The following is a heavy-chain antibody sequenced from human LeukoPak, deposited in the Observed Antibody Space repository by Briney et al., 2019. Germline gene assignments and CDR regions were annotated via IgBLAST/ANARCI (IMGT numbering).Heavy chain of an antibody. J-gene: IGHJ4*02. CDR1: GGSFSGYY. D-gene: IGHD3-16*01. Sequence: SETLSLTCAVYGGSFSGYYWSWIRQPPGKGLEWIGEINHSGRTNYNPSLKNRVTISVDTSKNQFSLKLSSVTAADTAVYYCARRLLRSGELIDYWGQGTPVTVSS. CDR3: ARRLLRSGELIDY. V-gene: IGHV4-34*01. CDR2: INHSGRT.